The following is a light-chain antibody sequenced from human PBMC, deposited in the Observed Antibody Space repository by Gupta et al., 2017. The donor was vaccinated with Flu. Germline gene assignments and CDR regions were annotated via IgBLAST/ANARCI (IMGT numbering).Light chain of an antibody. J-gene: IGKJ3*01. CDR2: EAT. CDR3: QQYDAYTLT. CDR1: QNISNS. V-gene: IGKV1-5*03. Sequence: PSTLSASVGDSVTISCRARQNISNSLAWYQQRPGEAPKLLIYEATVLKGGVPPRFSGNGSGTEFTLTINGLQPDDLATYYCQQYDAYTLTFGQGTRVCIK.